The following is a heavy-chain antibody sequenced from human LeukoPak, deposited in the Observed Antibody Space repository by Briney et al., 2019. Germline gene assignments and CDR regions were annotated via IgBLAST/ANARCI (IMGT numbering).Heavy chain of an antibody. CDR2: IYYSGST. V-gene: IGHV4-59*11. Sequence: PSETLSLTCTVSGGSISSHFWSWIRQPPGKGLEWIGYIYYSGSTNYNPSLKSRVTISVDTSKNQFSLKLSSVTAADTAVYYCARRSGYYRDFDYWGQGTLVTVSS. CDR1: GGSISSHF. J-gene: IGHJ4*02. CDR3: ARRSGYYRDFDY. D-gene: IGHD3-22*01.